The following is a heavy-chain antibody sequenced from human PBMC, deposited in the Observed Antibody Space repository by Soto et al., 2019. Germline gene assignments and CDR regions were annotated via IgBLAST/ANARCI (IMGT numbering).Heavy chain of an antibody. CDR3: AKERSLDNYYYYGMDV. Sequence: QVQLVESGGGVVQPGRSLRLSCAASGFTFSSYGMHWVRQAPGKGLEWVAVISYDGSNKYYADSVKGRFTISRDNSKNTLYLQMNRLRAEDTAVYYCAKERSLDNYYYYGMDVWGQGTTVTVSS. D-gene: IGHD3-16*02. J-gene: IGHJ6*02. CDR1: GFTFSSYG. V-gene: IGHV3-30*18. CDR2: ISYDGSNK.